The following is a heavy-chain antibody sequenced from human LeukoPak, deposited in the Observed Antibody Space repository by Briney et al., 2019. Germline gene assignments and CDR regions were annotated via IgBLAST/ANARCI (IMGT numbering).Heavy chain of an antibody. Sequence: SVNVSCKASGGTFSSYAISWVRQAPGQGLEWMGGIIPIFGTANYAQKFQGRVTITADESTSTAYMELSSLRSEDTAVYYCAREKVRQSGMDVWGQGTTVTVSS. D-gene: IGHD2-2*01. CDR3: AREKVRQSGMDV. V-gene: IGHV1-69*13. CDR1: GGTFSSYA. CDR2: IIPIFGTA. J-gene: IGHJ6*02.